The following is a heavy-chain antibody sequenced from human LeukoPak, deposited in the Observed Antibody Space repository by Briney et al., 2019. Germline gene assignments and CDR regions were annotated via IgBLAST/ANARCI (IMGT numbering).Heavy chain of an antibody. CDR1: GFTFSSYE. J-gene: IGHJ5*02. D-gene: IGHD3-22*01. CDR2: ISSSGSTI. CDR3: ARDSSGYFHWFDP. Sequence: GGSLRLSCAASGFTFSSYEMNRVRQAPGKGLEWVSYISSSGSTIYYADSVKGRFTISRDNAKNSLYLQMNSLRAEDTAVYYCARDSSGYFHWFDPWGQGTLVTVSS. V-gene: IGHV3-48*03.